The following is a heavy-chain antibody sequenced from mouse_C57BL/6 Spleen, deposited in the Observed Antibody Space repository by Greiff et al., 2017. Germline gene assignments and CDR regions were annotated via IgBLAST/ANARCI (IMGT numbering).Heavy chain of an antibody. CDR3: ARADSSCYYYYAMDY. V-gene: IGHV1-80*01. CDR2: IYPGDGDT. CDR1: GYAFSSYW. J-gene: IGHJ4*01. Sequence: VQLQQSGAELVKPGASVKISCKASGYAFSSYWMNWVKQRPGKGLEWIGQIYPGDGDTNYNGKFKGKATLTADKYSSTAYMQLSSLSSEDSAVYFCARADSSCYYYYAMDYWGQGTSGTVSS. D-gene: IGHD3-2*02.